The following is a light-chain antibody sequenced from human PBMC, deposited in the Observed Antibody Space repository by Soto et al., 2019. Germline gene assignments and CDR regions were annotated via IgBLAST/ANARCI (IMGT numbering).Light chain of an antibody. CDR1: QSVRSN. J-gene: IGKJ5*01. V-gene: IGKV3-15*01. Sequence: VMTQSPATLSMSPGEGATLSCRASQSVRSNVAWYYQKPGQAPRLLIYRASSRAAGLPDRFSGSGSETEFTLTITTLQSEDFAVYYCQQYNKWPITFDQGTRLEMK. CDR3: QQYNKWPIT. CDR2: RAS.